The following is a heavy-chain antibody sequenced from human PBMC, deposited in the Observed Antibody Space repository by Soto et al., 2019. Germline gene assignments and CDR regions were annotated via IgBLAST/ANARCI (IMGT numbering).Heavy chain of an antibody. CDR3: AKSTYCNGGSCFPQY. CDR1: TFTFSDFG. J-gene: IGHJ4*02. Sequence: QVQVEEFGGGVVQPGRSLRLSCAGPTFTFSDFGFHWVRQAPGKGLEWVAMISYDGSDQYYGDSVQGRFTIYRDDSKNTVYLQMNSLRAEYTAMYYCAKSTYCNGGSCFPQYWGPGTLVTGSS. D-gene: IGHD2-15*01. V-gene: IGHV3-30*18. CDR2: ISYDGSDQ.